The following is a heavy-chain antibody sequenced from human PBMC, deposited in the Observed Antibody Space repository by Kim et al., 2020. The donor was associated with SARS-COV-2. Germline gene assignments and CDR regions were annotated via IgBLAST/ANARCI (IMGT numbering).Heavy chain of an antibody. D-gene: IGHD3-10*01. CDR1: GGSFSGYY. V-gene: IGHV4-34*01. Sequence: SETLSLTCAVYGGSFSGYYWSWIRQPPGKGLEWIGEINHSGSTNYNPSLKSRVTISVDTSKNQFSLKLSSVTAADTAVYYCARAWPYGSGSSRYFDYWGQGTLVTVSS. J-gene: IGHJ4*02. CDR3: ARAWPYGSGSSRYFDY. CDR2: INHSGST.